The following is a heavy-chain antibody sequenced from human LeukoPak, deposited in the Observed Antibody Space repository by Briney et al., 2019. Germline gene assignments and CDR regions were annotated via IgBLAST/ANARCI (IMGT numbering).Heavy chain of an antibody. CDR1: GFTFSSYA. CDR3: ARDRGYFDY. V-gene: IGHV3-30-3*01. D-gene: IGHD3-10*01. J-gene: IGHJ4*02. CDR2: ISYDGSNK. Sequence: GGSLRLSCAASGFTFSSYAMHWVRQAPGKGLEWVAVISYDGSNKYYADSVKGRFTISRDNSKNTLYLQMNSLRAEDTAVYYCARDRGYFDYWGQGTLVTVSS.